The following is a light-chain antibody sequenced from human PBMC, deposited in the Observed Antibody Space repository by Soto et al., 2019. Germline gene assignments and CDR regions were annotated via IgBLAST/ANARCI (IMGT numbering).Light chain of an antibody. CDR2: DVS. J-gene: IGLJ2*01. V-gene: IGLV2-14*01. CDR3: SSYARSSTHVV. Sequence: QSALTQPASVSGCPGQSITSSCTGASSDVGGYNYVSWYQQHPGKAPKLMIYDVSNRPSGVSNRFSGSKSGNTASLTISGLQADDEADYYCSSYARSSTHVVFGGGTKVPVL. CDR1: SSDVGGYNY.